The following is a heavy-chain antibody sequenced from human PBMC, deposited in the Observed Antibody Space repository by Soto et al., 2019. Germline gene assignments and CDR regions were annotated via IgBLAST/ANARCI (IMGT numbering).Heavy chain of an antibody. CDR3: ARRWGTYFDS. CDR1: GGSISSYY. V-gene: IGHV4-59*01. J-gene: IGHJ4*02. D-gene: IGHD7-27*01. CDR2: IYYSGST. Sequence: QVQLQESGPGLVTPSETLSLTCTVSGGSISSYYWSWIRQPPGKGLEWIGYIYYSGSTDYDPSLKSRVTISVDTSKNQCSLKLSSVTAADTAVYYCARRWGTYFDSWGQGTLVTASS.